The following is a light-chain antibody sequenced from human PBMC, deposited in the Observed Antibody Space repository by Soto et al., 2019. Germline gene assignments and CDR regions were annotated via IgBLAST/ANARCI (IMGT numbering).Light chain of an antibody. V-gene: IGKV1-17*01. CDR1: QGIRND. J-gene: IGKJ5*01. CDR3: RQCNTYPLT. Sequence: DIQMTQSPAALSAFVGDRVTITCRASQGIRNDLGWYQQKPGKAPKRLIYAAATLQSGVPSRFSGSGSGTEFTLPLSSLKPEDFATYYCRQCNTYPLTFGHGTRLHIK. CDR2: AAA.